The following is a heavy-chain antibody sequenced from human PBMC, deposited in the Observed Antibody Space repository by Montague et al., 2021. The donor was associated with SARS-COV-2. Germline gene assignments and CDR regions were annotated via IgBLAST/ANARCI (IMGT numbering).Heavy chain of an antibody. Sequence: SLRLSCAPSGFTFSNSAMNWVRQAPGKGLEWVSGSSGSDGGTHYADSVKGRFTISRDNSKNVLYLQMNSLRAEDTALYYCAKDSYYYGLGYGMDVWGQGTTVTVSS. CDR2: SSGSDGGT. CDR1: GFTFSNSA. CDR3: AKDSYYYGLGYGMDV. J-gene: IGHJ6*02. V-gene: IGHV3-23*01. D-gene: IGHD3-10*01.